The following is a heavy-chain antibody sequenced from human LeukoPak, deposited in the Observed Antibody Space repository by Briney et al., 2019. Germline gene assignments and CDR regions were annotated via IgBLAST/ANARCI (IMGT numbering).Heavy chain of an antibody. J-gene: IGHJ4*02. CDR1: GGTFSSYA. CDR2: IIPIFGTA. V-gene: IGHV1-69*13. Sequence: ASVKVSCKASGGTFSSYAISWVRQAPGQGLEWMGGIIPIFGTANYAQKFQDRVTITAGESTSTAYMELSSLRSEDTAVYYCARVKTDLFYYDSSGYYFDYWGQGTLVTVSS. D-gene: IGHD3-22*01. CDR3: ARVKTDLFYYDSSGYYFDY.